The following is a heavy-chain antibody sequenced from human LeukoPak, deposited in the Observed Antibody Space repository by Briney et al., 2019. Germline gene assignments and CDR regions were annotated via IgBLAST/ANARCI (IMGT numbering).Heavy chain of an antibody. J-gene: IGHJ4*02. CDR1: GFTFSSYT. D-gene: IGHD5-18*01. CDR3: ARGMDTTLVS. CDR2: ISSSDTYI. Sequence: GGSLRLSCAASGFTFSSYTMNWVRQAPGKGLEWVSSISSSDTYISYADSLQGRFTISRDDAKNSLYLQLHSLRVEDTAVYYCARGMDTTLVSWGQGTLVTVSS. V-gene: IGHV3-21*01.